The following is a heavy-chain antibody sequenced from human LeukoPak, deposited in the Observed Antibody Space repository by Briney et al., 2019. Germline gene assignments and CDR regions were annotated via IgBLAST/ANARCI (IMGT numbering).Heavy chain of an antibody. D-gene: IGHD6-13*01. CDR3: ARGIAAAGTLGPYFDY. J-gene: IGHJ4*02. Sequence: SETLSLTCAVYGGSFSGYYWSWIRQPPGKGLEWIGEINHSGSTNYNPSLKSRVTISVDTSKNQFSLKLSSVTAADTAVYYCARGIAAAGTLGPYFDYWGQGTLVTVSS. CDR2: INHSGST. V-gene: IGHV4-34*01. CDR1: GGSFSGYY.